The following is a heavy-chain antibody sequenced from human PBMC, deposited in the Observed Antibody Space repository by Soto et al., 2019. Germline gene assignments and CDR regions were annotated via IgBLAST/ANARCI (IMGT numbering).Heavy chain of an antibody. CDR2: ISAYSGNT. V-gene: IGHV1-18*01. CDR3: AREPNYFDY. Sequence: QVQLVQSGAEVKKPGPPVKVSCKASGYTFTSYGISWVRQAPGKGLEWMGWISAYSGNTRYAQKLQGRVTMTKDTSTSTAYMELRSLRSAGTAVYYCAREPNYFDYWGQGTLVTVSS. CDR1: GYTFTSYG. J-gene: IGHJ4*02.